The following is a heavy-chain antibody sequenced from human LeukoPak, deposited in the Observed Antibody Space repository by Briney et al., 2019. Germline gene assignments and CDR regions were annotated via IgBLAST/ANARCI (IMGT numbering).Heavy chain of an antibody. D-gene: IGHD5-12*01. CDR3: ATDYSAYDPPDS. J-gene: IGHJ4*02. V-gene: IGHV3-7*01. CDR2: IKQDGSEK. CDR1: GFTFSNYW. Sequence: GGSLRLSCAASGFTFSNYWMSWVRQAPGKGLEWVANIKQDGSEKYYVDSVKGRFTISRDNAKNSLFLQMNSLRAEDTAVYYCATDYSAYDPPDSWGQGTLVTVSS.